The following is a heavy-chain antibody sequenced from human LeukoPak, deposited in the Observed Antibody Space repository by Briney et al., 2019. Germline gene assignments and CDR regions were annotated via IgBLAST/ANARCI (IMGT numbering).Heavy chain of an antibody. CDR2: IKQDGSEK. CDR1: GFTFSSYG. Sequence: PGGSLRLSCAASGFTFSSYGMHWVRQAPGKGLEWVANIKQDGSEKYYVDSVKGRFTISRDNAKNSLYLQMNSLRAEDTAVYYCARDSGVEMATIPFDYWGQGTLVTVSS. D-gene: IGHD5-24*01. J-gene: IGHJ4*02. V-gene: IGHV3-7*01. CDR3: ARDSGVEMATIPFDY.